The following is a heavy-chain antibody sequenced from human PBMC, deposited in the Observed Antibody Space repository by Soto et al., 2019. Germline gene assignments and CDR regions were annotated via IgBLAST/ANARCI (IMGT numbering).Heavy chain of an antibody. CDR3: ARDRIGRGRISYGMDV. CDR2: VSAYSGDT. D-gene: IGHD1-26*01. Sequence: GASVKVSCKASGYTFTTYAITWVRQAPGQGLEWMGWVSAYSGDTNYAQNFQGRVSMTTDTSTTTAYMELRSLRSDDSAVYYCARDRIGRGRISYGMDVWGQGTKVTVS. J-gene: IGHJ6*02. V-gene: IGHV1-18*01. CDR1: GYTFTTYA.